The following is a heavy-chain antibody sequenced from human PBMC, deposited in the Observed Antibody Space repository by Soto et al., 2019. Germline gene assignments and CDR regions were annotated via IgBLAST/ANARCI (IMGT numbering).Heavy chain of an antibody. V-gene: IGHV3-53*01. Sequence: EVQLVESGGGLIQPGGSLRLSCAASGLSVSSDYMSWVRQAPGKGLEWVSVIYSGGNTYFADSVKGRFTISRDKSKNTLNLQMNSRRVDDTAVYYCARVSLPGCSSSSCLNWYFDLWGRGTLVTFSS. D-gene: IGHD2-2*01. CDR2: IYSGGNT. CDR3: ARVSLPGCSSSSCLNWYFDL. CDR1: GLSVSSDY. J-gene: IGHJ2*01.